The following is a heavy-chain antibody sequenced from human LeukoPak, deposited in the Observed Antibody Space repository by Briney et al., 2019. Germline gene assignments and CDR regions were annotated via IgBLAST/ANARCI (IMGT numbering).Heavy chain of an antibody. V-gene: IGHV1-46*01. CDR2: INPSGGST. D-gene: IGHD1-26*01. J-gene: IGHJ4*02. CDR1: GYTFTSYY. Sequence: GASVKVSCKASGYTFTSYYMHWVRQAPGQGLEWMGIINPSGGSTSYAQKFQGRVIMTRDMSTSTVYMELSSLRSEDTAVYYCARRVGATTSYFDYWGQGTLVTVSS. CDR3: ARRVGATTSYFDY.